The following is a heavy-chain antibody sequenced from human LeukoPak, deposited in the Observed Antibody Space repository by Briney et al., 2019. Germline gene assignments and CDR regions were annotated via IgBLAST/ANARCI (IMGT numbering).Heavy chain of an antibody. Sequence: GGSLRLSCAVSGFTFSRYSMNWVRQAPGKGLEWVSCISSSSSYIYYANSVKGRFTISRDNAKNSLYLQMNSLRAEDTAVYYCVRDYENLTGSKTRFHYWGQGTLVTVSS. J-gene: IGHJ4*02. CDR3: VRDYENLTGSKTRFHY. V-gene: IGHV3-21*01. CDR1: GFTFSRYS. CDR2: ISSSSSYI. D-gene: IGHD3-9*01.